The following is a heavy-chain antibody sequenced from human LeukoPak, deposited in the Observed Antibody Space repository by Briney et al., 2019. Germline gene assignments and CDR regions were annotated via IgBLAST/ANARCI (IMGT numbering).Heavy chain of an antibody. Sequence: SETLSLTCTVSGYSISSGYYWGWIRQPPGKGLEGIGSIYHSGSTYYNPSRKSRVTISVDTSKNQFSLKLSSVTAADTAVYYCARATPAYIAVAGTALYWFDPWGQGTLVTVSS. D-gene: IGHD6-19*01. CDR3: ARATPAYIAVAGTALYWFDP. J-gene: IGHJ5*02. CDR1: GYSISSGYY. CDR2: IYHSGST. V-gene: IGHV4-38-2*02.